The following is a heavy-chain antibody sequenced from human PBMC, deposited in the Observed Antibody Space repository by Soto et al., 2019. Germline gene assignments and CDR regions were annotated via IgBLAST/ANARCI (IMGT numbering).Heavy chain of an antibody. J-gene: IGHJ3*02. Sequence: SETLSLTCAVYGGSVNGYYWNWIRQPPGKGLEWIGEINHTGGTHYNPSLKSRVTMSVDTSKNQFSLRLSSVTAADTAVYYCAREGESPRVHAFDIWGQGTMVTVSS. D-gene: IGHD3-16*01. CDR2: INHTGGT. CDR1: GGSVNGYY. V-gene: IGHV4-34*10. CDR3: AREGESPRVHAFDI.